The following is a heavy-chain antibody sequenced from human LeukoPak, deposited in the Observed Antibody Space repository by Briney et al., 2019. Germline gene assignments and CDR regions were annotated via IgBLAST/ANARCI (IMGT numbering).Heavy chain of an antibody. V-gene: IGHV1-2*02. Sequence: ASVKVSCKASGYIFTGYYIHWVRQAPGQGLEWMGWIDPKRGGTNYERKFQGRVTMTRDASIATVYMEVSWLRSDDTAIYYCARLLGAADAFDIWGRGTMVTVSS. CDR3: ARLLGAADAFDI. CDR2: IDPKRGGT. J-gene: IGHJ3*02. D-gene: IGHD1-26*01. CDR1: GYIFTGYY.